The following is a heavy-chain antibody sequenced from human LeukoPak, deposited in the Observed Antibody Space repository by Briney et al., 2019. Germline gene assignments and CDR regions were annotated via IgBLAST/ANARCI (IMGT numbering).Heavy chain of an antibody. V-gene: IGHV3-48*04. CDR1: GFTFSTYN. J-gene: IGHJ6*04. D-gene: IGHD3-10*02. Sequence: GGSLRLSCAASGFTFSTYNMNWVRQAPGKGLEWVSYISSSGSTIYYADSVKGRFTISRDNAKNSLYLQMNSLRAEDTAVYYCAELGITMIGGVWGKGTTVTISS. CDR2: ISSSGSTI. CDR3: AELGITMIGGV.